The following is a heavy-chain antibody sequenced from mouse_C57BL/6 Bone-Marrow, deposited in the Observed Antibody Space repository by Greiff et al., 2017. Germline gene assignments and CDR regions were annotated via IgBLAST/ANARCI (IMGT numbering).Heavy chain of an antibody. Sequence: VQGVESGAELARPGASVKLSCKASGYTFTSYGISWVKQRTGQGLEWIGEIYPRSGNTYYNEKFKGKATLTADKSSSTAYMELRSLTSEDSAVYFCARANDYYAMDYWGQGTSVTVSS. D-gene: IGHD4-1*01. CDR1: GYTFTSYG. V-gene: IGHV1-81*01. J-gene: IGHJ4*01. CDR3: ARANDYYAMDY. CDR2: IYPRSGNT.